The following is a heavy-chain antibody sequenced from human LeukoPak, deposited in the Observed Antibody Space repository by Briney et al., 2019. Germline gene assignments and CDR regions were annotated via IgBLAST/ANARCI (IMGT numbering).Heavy chain of an antibody. V-gene: IGHV3-43*02. CDR1: GFTFDDYA. Sequence: GGSLRLSCAASGFTFDDYAMHWVRQAPGKGLEWVSLISGDGGSTYYADSVEGRFTISRDNSKDSLYLQMSSLRTEDTALYYCAKGFSVLASNHYYYYYGMDVWGQGTTVTVSS. CDR3: AKGFSVLASNHYYYYYGMDV. CDR2: ISGDGGST. J-gene: IGHJ6*02. D-gene: IGHD3-3*01.